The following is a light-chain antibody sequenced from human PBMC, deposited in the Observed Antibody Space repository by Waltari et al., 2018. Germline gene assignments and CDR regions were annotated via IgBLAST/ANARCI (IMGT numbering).Light chain of an antibody. CDR1: QSVSRT. V-gene: IGKV3-20*01. CDR2: DAS. Sequence: EIMLTQSPGTLSLSPGEGATLSCRASQSVSRTVAWYQQKPGQAPRLLIYDASRRATGIPDRFSGSGSGTDFSLTISRLEPEDFAVYYCQKYGTLPATFGQGTKVEIK. J-gene: IGKJ1*01. CDR3: QKYGTLPAT.